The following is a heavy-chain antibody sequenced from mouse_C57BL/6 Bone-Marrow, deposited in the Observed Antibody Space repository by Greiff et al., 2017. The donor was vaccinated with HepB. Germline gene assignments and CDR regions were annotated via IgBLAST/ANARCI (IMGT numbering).Heavy chain of an antibody. CDR3: ARGDYYGSSYAYAMDY. CDR1: GYTFTDYY. V-gene: IGHV1-26*01. J-gene: IGHJ4*01. CDR2: INPNNGGT. Sequence: EVKLMESGPELVKPGASVKISCKASGYTFTDYYMNWVKQSHGKSLEWIGDINPNNGGTSYNQKFKGKATLTVDKSSSTAYMELRSLTSEDSAVYYCARGDYYGSSYAYAMDYWGQGTSVTVSS. D-gene: IGHD1-1*01.